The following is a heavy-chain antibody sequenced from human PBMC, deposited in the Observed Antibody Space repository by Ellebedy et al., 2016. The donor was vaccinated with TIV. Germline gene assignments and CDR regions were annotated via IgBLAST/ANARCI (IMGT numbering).Heavy chain of an antibody. J-gene: IGHJ6*02. CDR1: GFTFRNYH. Sequence: PGGSLRLSCAASGFTFRNYHMNWVRQAPGKGLEWVSSISSSTSYRYYADSVKGRFTISRDDAKNSLYLQMNSLRAEDTAVYYCVRVLPLALDSPFYYGMDVWGQGTTVTVSS. CDR3: VRVLPLALDSPFYYGMDV. CDR2: ISSSTSYR. V-gene: IGHV3-21*01. D-gene: IGHD1-1*01.